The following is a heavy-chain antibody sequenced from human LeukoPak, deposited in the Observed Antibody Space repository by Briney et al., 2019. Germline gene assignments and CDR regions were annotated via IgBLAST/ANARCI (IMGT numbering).Heavy chain of an antibody. V-gene: IGHV3-30-3*01. CDR1: GFTFSSYA. J-gene: IGHJ4*02. Sequence: PGRSLRLSCAASGFTFSSYAMHWVRQAPGKGLEWVAVVSYDGSNKYYADSVKGRFTISRDNSKNRLYLQMNSLSAEDTAVYYCARDRTAFHFDYWGQGTLVTVSS. CDR2: VSYDGSNK. CDR3: ARDRTAFHFDY.